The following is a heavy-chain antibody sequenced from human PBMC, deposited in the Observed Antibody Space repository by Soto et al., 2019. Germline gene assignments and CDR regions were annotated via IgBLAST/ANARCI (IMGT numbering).Heavy chain of an antibody. CDR3: ASLSEYSCYDSSFPFDY. J-gene: IGHJ4*02. Sequence: QVQLVQSGAEVKKPGSSVKVSCKDSGGTFSSYTISWVRKAPGQGLEWMGRIIPILGIANYAQKFQGRVPITAVKATSTAYMELGSLRSEDTAVYYCASLSEYSCYDSSFPFDYWGQGTLVTVSS. CDR1: GGTFSSYT. D-gene: IGHD5-12*01. CDR2: IIPILGIA. V-gene: IGHV1-69*02.